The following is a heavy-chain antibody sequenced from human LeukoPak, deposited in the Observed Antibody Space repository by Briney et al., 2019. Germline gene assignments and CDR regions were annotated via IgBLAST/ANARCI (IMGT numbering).Heavy chain of an antibody. D-gene: IGHD6-19*01. CDR1: GFTFSSYA. J-gene: IGHJ4*02. CDR3: ARGRAVAGTYFDY. V-gene: IGHV3-23*01. Sequence: PGGSLRLSSAASGFTFSSYAMSWVRQAPGKGLAWVSGISGSGDTTYYADSVKGRFTISRDNSKNTLFLQMNSLRAEDTAVYYCARGRAVAGTYFDYWGQGTLVTVSS. CDR2: ISGSGDTT.